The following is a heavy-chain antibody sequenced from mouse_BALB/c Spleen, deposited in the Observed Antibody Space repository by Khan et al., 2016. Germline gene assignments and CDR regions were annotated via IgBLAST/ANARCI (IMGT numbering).Heavy chain of an antibody. CDR3: ARDDQDYDAWFAS. CDR2: IWPGGST. CDR1: GFSLTNSG. Sequence: QVQLKQSGPGLVAPSQSLSITCTVLGFSLTNSGVHWIRQPPGKGLEWLGVIWPGGSTDYNSALMSRLSITKDNSQNQVFLKMISLQTDDTAMYYCARDDQDYDAWFASWGQGTLVIVSA. J-gene: IGHJ3*01. V-gene: IGHV2-9*02. D-gene: IGHD2-4*01.